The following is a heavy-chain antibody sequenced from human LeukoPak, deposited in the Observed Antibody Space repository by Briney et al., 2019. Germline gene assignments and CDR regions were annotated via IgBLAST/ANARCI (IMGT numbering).Heavy chain of an antibody. CDR1: GGSISSYY. CDR2: IYYSGST. Sequence: TSETLSLTCTVSGGSISSYYWSWIRQPPGKGLEWIGYIYYSGSTNYNPSLKSRVTISVDTSKNQFSLKLSSVTAADTAVYYCASRYYYDSSGYYSSSYYFDYWGQGTLVTVSS. V-gene: IGHV4-59*01. CDR3: ASRYYYDSSGYYSSSYYFDY. J-gene: IGHJ4*02. D-gene: IGHD3-22*01.